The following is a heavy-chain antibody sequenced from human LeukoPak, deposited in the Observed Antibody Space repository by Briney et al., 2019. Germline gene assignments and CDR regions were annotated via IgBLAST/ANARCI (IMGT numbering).Heavy chain of an antibody. CDR1: GFTFSSYW. J-gene: IGHJ4*02. CDR3: ASRALAGEFDY. Sequence: GGSLRLSCAASGFTFSSYWMSWVRQAPGKGLEWVANIKQDGSEKHYVDSVKGRLTISRDNSKNTLYLQMNSLRAEDTAVYYCASRALAGEFDYWGQGTLVTVSS. D-gene: IGHD1-1*01. CDR2: IKQDGSEK. V-gene: IGHV3-7*03.